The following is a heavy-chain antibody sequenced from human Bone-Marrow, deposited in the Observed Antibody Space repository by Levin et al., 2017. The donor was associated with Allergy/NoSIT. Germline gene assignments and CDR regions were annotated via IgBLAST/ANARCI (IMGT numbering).Heavy chain of an antibody. CDR2: ISYDGNKR. CDR1: GVTFRSFG. V-gene: IGHV3-30*18. J-gene: IGHJ6*03. D-gene: IGHD4-11*01. Sequence: LSLTCAASGVTFRSFGFHWVRQAPGKGLEWLAVISYDGNKRYYADSVKGRFTVTRDNSKNTVFLQMNRLRAEDTAVYFCAKDYSGYYYFYYIDVWGNGTTVTVSS. CDR3: AKDYSGYYYFYYIDV.